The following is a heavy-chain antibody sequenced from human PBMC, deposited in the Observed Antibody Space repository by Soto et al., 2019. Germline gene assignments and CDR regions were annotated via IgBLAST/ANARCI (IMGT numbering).Heavy chain of an antibody. Sequence: QVQLVQSGAEVKKPGASVKVSCKTSGYTFTNHGINWVRQAPGQGLEWMGWINPYNANVNYAQKLQGRVTMTTDTSTSTDYMDLRSLTSDDTAVEYCARDRVAGIWGDAFDIWGQGTMVTVSS. J-gene: IGHJ3*02. D-gene: IGHD3-16*01. CDR2: INPYNANV. CDR1: GYTFTNHG. CDR3: ARDRVAGIWGDAFDI. V-gene: IGHV1-18*04.